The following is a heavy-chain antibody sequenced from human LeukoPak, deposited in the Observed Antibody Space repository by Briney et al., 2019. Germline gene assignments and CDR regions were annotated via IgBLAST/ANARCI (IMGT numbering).Heavy chain of an antibody. V-gene: IGHV3-30*02. J-gene: IGHJ6*02. CDR1: GFSFSNYG. CDR2: LVYDGFYK. D-gene: IGHD3-10*01. Sequence: GGSLRLSCAASGFSFSNYGMHWVRQAPGKGLEWVALLVYDGFYKYYTDSVKGRFTISRDDSTNTLYLQLTSLRVEDTAVYYCAKDLISMVRGSRMDVWGRGTTVTVS. CDR3: AKDLISMVRGSRMDV.